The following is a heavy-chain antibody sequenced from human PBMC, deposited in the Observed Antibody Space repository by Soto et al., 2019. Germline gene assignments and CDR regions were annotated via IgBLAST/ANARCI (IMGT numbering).Heavy chain of an antibody. D-gene: IGHD3-3*01. Sequence: SETLSLTCTVSGGSISSYYWSWIRQPPGKGLEWIGYIYYSGSTNYNPSLKSRVTISVDTSKNQFSLKLSSVTAADTAVYYCARRFRGDFWSGYYEDYYYYMDVWGKGTTVTVSS. CDR3: ARRFRGDFWSGYYEDYYYYMDV. V-gene: IGHV4-59*01. CDR1: GGSISSYY. J-gene: IGHJ6*03. CDR2: IYYSGST.